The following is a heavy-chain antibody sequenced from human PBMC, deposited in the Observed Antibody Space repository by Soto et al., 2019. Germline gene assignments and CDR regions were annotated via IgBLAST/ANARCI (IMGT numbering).Heavy chain of an antibody. Sequence: EVQLVESGGGLVKPGGSLRLSCTASGFTFSNAWMNWVRQAPGKGLEWVGRIKSKTDGGTTDYAAPVKGRFTISRDDSKNTLYLQMNSLKTEDTAVYYCTTDGEGAAAGSLSPWGQGTLVTVSS. CDR1: GFTFSNAW. J-gene: IGHJ5*02. CDR2: IKSKTDGGTT. CDR3: TTDGEGAAAGSLSP. D-gene: IGHD6-13*01. V-gene: IGHV3-15*07.